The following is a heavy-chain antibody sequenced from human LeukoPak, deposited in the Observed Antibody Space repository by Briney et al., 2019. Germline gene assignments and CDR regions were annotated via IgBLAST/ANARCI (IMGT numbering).Heavy chain of an antibody. CDR3: AKDDGLTGIDY. V-gene: IGHV3-53*01. Sequence: GGSLRLSCAASGFTVSSNYVSWVRQAPGKGLEWVSVIYSSIGTDYADSVKGRFTISRDNSKNTLYLQMNSLRAEDTAVYYCAKDDGLTGIDYWGQGTLVTVSS. J-gene: IGHJ4*02. CDR1: GFTVSSNY. CDR2: IYSSIGT. D-gene: IGHD7-27*01.